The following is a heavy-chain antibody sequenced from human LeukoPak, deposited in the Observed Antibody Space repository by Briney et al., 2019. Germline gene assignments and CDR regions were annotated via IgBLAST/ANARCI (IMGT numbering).Heavy chain of an antibody. CDR1: GGSNSNYY. CDR2: VYSTGST. Sequence: SETLSLTCTVSGGSNSNYYWSWIRQPAGKGLEWIGRVYSTGSTDYNPSLKSRVTMSVDTSKNQFSVKVNSVTAADTAVYYCARGLEVGADRALDYWGQGTLVTVSS. V-gene: IGHV4-4*07. J-gene: IGHJ4*02. D-gene: IGHD1-1*01. CDR3: ARGLEVGADRALDY.